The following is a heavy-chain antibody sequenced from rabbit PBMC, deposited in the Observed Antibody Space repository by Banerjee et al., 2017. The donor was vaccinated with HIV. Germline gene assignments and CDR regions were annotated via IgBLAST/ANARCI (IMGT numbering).Heavy chain of an antibody. CDR3: ARGGGGDGVGYSL. Sequence: QEQLKETGGGLVQPGGSRTLSCTASGFTLSGTYWMSWVRQAPGKGPEWIGCIYTGDGSTDYASWAKGRFTISKTSSTVDLKMTSLTAADTATYFCARGGGGDGVGYSLWGPGTLVTVS. D-gene: IGHD7-1*01. V-gene: IGHV1S45*01. CDR1: GFTLSGTYW. J-gene: IGHJ4*01. CDR2: IYTGDGST.